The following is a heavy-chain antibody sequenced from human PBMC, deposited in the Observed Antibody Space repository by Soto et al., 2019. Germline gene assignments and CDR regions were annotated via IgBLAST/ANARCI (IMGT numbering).Heavy chain of an antibody. J-gene: IGHJ6*02. V-gene: IGHV3-11*01. D-gene: IGHD2-15*01. Sequence: GGSLRLSCAASGFPFRDHYMSWIRQAPGKGLEWVAYISGTGRRKDHADSVKGRFTISRDNAKNSVYLQMNGLRVEDTAVYYCARVSTPVWGQGTTVTVSS. CDR1: GFPFRDHY. CDR2: ISGTGRRK. CDR3: ARVSTPV.